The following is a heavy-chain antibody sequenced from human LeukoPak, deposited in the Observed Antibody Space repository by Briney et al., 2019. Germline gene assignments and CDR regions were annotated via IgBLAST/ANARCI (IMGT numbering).Heavy chain of an antibody. V-gene: IGHV5-51*01. Sequence: GESLKISCKVSGYSLTSYWIGWVRQMPEKGLEWMGIIYPGDSDTRYSTSFQGQVTISADKSISTAYLQWSSLTAADTAMYYCARHVATTFDYWGQGTLVTVSS. D-gene: IGHD5-12*01. CDR2: IYPGDSDT. CDR1: GYSLTSYW. J-gene: IGHJ4*02. CDR3: ARHVATTFDY.